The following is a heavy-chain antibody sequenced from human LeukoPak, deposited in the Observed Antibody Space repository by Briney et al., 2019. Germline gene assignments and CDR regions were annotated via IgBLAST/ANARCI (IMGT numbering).Heavy chain of an antibody. J-gene: IGHJ5*02. Sequence: SETLSLTCTVSGGSISSSSYYWGWIRQPPGKGLEWIGSIYYSGSTYYNPSLKSRVTISVDTSKSQFSLKLSSVTAADTAVYYCARHQGLGSWYPRGWFDPWGQGTLVTVSS. D-gene: IGHD6-13*01. V-gene: IGHV4-39*01. CDR3: ARHQGLGSWYPRGWFDP. CDR2: IYYSGST. CDR1: GGSISSSSYY.